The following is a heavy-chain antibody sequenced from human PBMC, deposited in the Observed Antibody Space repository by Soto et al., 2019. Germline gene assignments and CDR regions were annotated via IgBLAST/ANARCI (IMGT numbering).Heavy chain of an antibody. CDR2: ISYDGSNK. CDR1: GFTFSSYA. CDR3: ARDFWFGESTLDV. J-gene: IGHJ6*02. Sequence: GALRLSCAASGFTFSSYAMHWVRQAPGKGLEWVAVISYDGSNKYYADSVKGRFTISRDNSKNTLYLQMNSLRAEDTAVYYCARDFWFGESTLDVWGQGTTVTVSS. D-gene: IGHD3-10*01. V-gene: IGHV3-30-3*01.